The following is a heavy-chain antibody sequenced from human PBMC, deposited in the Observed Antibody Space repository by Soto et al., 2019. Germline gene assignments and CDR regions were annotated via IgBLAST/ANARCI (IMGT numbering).Heavy chain of an antibody. Sequence: ASVKVSCKASGYTFTSYAMHWVRQAPGQRLEWMGWINAGNGNTKYSQKFQGRVTITRDTSASTAYMELSRLRSDDTAVYYCARVAGTFTQLDYWGQGTLVTVSS. V-gene: IGHV1-3*01. CDR2: INAGNGNT. CDR1: GYTFTSYA. CDR3: ARVAGTFTQLDY. J-gene: IGHJ4*02. D-gene: IGHD6-19*01.